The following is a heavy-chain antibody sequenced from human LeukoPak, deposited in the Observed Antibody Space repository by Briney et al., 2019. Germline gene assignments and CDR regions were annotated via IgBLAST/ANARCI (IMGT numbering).Heavy chain of an antibody. CDR1: GFTFSSYA. V-gene: IGHV3-30*04. Sequence: GGSLRLSCAASGFTFSSYAMHWVRQAPGKGLEWVAVISYDGSNKYYAGSVKGRFTISRDNSKNTLYLQMNSLRAEDTAVYYCARALGVVRESDIWGQGTMVTVSS. CDR3: ARALGVVRESDI. J-gene: IGHJ3*02. CDR2: ISYDGSNK. D-gene: IGHD4-23*01.